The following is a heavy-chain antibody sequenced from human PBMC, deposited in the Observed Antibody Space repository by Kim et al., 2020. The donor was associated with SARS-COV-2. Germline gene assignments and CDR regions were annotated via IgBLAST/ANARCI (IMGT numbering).Heavy chain of an antibody. J-gene: IGHJ6*02. CDR2: INTNTGNP. D-gene: IGHD6-13*01. CDR1: GYTFTSYA. CDR3: ARDRRPWGFSSSWSSLYDSGGYFYYGMDV. V-gene: IGHV7-4-1*02. Sequence: ASVKVSCKASGYTFTSYAMNWVRQAPGQGLEWMGWINTNTGNPTYAQGFTGRFVFSLDTSVSTAYLQISSLKAEDTAVYYCARDRRPWGFSSSWSSLYDSGGYFYYGMDVWGQGTTVTVSS.